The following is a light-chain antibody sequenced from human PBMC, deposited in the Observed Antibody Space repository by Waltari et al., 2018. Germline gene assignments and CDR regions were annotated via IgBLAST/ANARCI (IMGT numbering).Light chain of an antibody. CDR3: QQRHNWPLT. CDR2: GTS. J-gene: IGKJ4*01. V-gene: IGKV3-11*01. Sequence: EIVLTQSPATLSLSPGERATLSCRASQGVRVNLAWYQQQPGQAPRLLIYGTSNRAAGTADRFSGSGSGTDFSLSISSLEPEDFAVYYCQQRHNWPLTFGGGTKVEIK. CDR1: QGVRVN.